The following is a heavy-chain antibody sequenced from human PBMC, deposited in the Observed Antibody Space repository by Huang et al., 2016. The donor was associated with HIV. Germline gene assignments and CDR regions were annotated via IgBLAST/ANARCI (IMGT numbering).Heavy chain of an antibody. J-gene: IGHJ4*02. CDR3: AKDHFGIGHDLEY. Sequence: QVQLVESGGGVVQPGRSLRLSCAASGFTFSDFGMHWVRQAPGKGLEWVAMRSDDGSYKHLGDSVKGRFTISRDKSQNTLYLQMNSLRPEDTAVYYCAKDHFGIGHDLEYWGQGILVTVSS. D-gene: IGHD3-3*02. CDR1: GFTFSDFG. CDR2: RSDDGSYK. V-gene: IGHV3-30*18.